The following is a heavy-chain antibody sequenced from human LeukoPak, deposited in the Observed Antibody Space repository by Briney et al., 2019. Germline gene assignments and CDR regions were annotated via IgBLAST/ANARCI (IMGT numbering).Heavy chain of an antibody. D-gene: IGHD3-22*01. CDR3: AKDRWNYYDSSGYYYYDY. CDR1: GFTFSSYA. J-gene: IGHJ4*02. CDR2: ISGSDGST. V-gene: IGHV3-23*01. Sequence: GGSLRLSCAASGFTFSSYAMSWVRQAPGKGLEWVSAISGSDGSTYYADSVKGRFTISRDNSKNTLYLQMNSLRAEDTAVYYCAKDRWNYYDSSGYYYYDYWGQGTLVTVSS.